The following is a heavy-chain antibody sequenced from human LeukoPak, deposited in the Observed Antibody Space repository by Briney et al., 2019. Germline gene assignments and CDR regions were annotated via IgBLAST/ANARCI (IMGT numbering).Heavy chain of an antibody. D-gene: IGHD3-16*02. V-gene: IGHV3-11*01. CDR2: ISSSGSTI. Sequence: PGGSLRLSCAASGFTFSDYYMSWIRQAPGKGLEWVTYISSSGSTIYYADSVKGRFTISRDNAKNSLYLQMNSLRAEDTAVYYCARATYYDYVWGSYRSPEGDYWGQGTLVTVSS. CDR1: GFTFSDYY. J-gene: IGHJ4*02. CDR3: ARATYYDYVWGSYRSPEGDY.